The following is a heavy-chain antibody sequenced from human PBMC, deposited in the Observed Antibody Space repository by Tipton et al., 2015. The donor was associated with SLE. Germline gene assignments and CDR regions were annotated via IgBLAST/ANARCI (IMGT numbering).Heavy chain of an antibody. J-gene: IGHJ4*02. CDR3: AKSQAGSYSGEFDY. CDR1: GFTFSSYE. CDR2: ISSSGSTI. D-gene: IGHD3-10*01. Sequence: GSLRLSCAASGFTFSSYEMNWVRQAPGKGLEWVSYISSSGSTIYYADSVKGRFTISRDNAKNSLYLQMNSLRAEDTAVYYCAKSQAGSYSGEFDYWGQGTLVTVSS. V-gene: IGHV3-48*03.